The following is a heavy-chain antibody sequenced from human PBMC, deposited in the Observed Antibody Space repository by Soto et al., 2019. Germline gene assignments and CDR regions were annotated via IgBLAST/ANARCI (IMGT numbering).Heavy chain of an antibody. CDR2: IYPSDSET. J-gene: IGHJ6*02. V-gene: IGHV5-51*01. D-gene: IGHD2-15*01. CDR1: GYSFSSYW. Sequence: PGASLKISCKASGYSFSSYWIGWVRQMPGKGLEWMGIIYPSDSETIYSPSFQGQVTISADKSIRTAYLQWSSLQASDTAMYFCARSGYYCSGGSCYSPYYYYGLDVWGQGTTVTVS. CDR3: ARSGYYCSGGSCYSPYYYYGLDV.